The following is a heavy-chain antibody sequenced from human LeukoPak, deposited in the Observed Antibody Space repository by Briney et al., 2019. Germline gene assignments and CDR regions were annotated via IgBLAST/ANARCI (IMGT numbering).Heavy chain of an antibody. CDR3: ARDSPIWFGELVDAFDI. J-gene: IGHJ3*02. CDR1: GYTFTGYY. Sequence: ASVKVSCKASGYTFTGYYMHWVRQAPGQGLEWMGWINPNSGGTNYAQKFQGRVTMTRDTSISTAYMELSRLRSDDTAVYYCARDSPIWFGELVDAFDIWGQGTMVTVSS. D-gene: IGHD3-10*01. CDR2: INPNSGGT. V-gene: IGHV1-2*02.